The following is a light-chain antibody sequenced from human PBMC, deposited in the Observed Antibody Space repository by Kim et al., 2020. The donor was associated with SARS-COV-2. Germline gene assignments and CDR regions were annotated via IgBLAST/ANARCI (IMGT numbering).Light chain of an antibody. CDR1: QSVSSK. V-gene: IGKV3-15*01. CDR3: QQYNNWPWT. CDR2: GPS. Sequence: EIVMTQSPATMSVSPGERATLSCRASQSVSSKLAWYKQKPGQAPRLLIYGPSTRATGIPARFSGSGSGTEFTLTISSLQSEDFAVYYCQQYNNWPWTFDQGTKVDIK. J-gene: IGKJ1*01.